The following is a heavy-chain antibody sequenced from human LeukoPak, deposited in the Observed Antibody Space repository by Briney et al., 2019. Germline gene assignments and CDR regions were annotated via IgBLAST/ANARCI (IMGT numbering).Heavy chain of an antibody. CDR2: IYHSGST. CDR3: VRDHYYDSSGYTFRH. Sequence: SETLSLTCTVSDYSISSGYYWGWIRQPPGKGLEWIGSIYHSGSTYYSPSLKSRVTISLDTSKNQFSLKLNSLTAADTAVYYCVRDHYYDSSGYTFRHWGQGTLVTVSS. D-gene: IGHD3-22*01. CDR1: DYSISSGYY. J-gene: IGHJ1*01. V-gene: IGHV4-38-2*02.